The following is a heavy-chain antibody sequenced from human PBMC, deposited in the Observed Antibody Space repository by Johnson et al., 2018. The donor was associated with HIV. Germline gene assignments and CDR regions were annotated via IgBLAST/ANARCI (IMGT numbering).Heavy chain of an antibody. V-gene: IGHV3-15*01. CDR2: IRSKTDGGIT. CDR1: GFTFNNAW. Sequence: VQLVESGGGSVQPGEYLTLSCAASGFTFNNAWMGWVRQAPGKGLEWVGRIRSKTDGGITDYAAPVKGRFTFPRDDSKNTLYLQMNSLKTEDTAVYYCTTDPMAAAGHEAFDVWGQGTVVTVSS. CDR3: TTDPMAAAGHEAFDV. J-gene: IGHJ3*01. D-gene: IGHD6-13*01.